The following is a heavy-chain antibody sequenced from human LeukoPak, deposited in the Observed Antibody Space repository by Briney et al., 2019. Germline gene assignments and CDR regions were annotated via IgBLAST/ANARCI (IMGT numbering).Heavy chain of an antibody. CDR2: IYYSGST. CDR1: GGSISSYS. D-gene: IGHD2-2*01. V-gene: IGHV4-59*01. Sequence: PSETLSLTCTVSGGSISSYSWSWIRQPPGKGLEWIWYIYYSGSTNYNPSLKSRITISVDTSKNQFSLKLSSGTAADTAVYYCARVGIVVVPAAIPHFDYWGQGTLVTVSS. CDR3: ARVGIVVVPAAIPHFDY. J-gene: IGHJ4*02.